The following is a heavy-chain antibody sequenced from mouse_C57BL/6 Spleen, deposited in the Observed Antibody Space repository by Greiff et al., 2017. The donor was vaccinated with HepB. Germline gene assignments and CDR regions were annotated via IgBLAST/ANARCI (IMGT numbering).Heavy chain of an antibody. J-gene: IGHJ3*01. CDR3: ARGGYYEKMRLTFVY. CDR2: ISDGGSYT. D-gene: IGHD2-3*01. Sequence: EVKLVESGGGLVKPGGSLKLSCAASGFTFSSYAMSWVRQTPEKRLEWVATISDGGSYTYYPDNVKGRFTISRDNAKNNLYLHKSHLKSEDTAMYYCARGGYYEKMRLTFVYWGQGTLVNVSA. V-gene: IGHV5-4*03. CDR1: GFTFSSYA.